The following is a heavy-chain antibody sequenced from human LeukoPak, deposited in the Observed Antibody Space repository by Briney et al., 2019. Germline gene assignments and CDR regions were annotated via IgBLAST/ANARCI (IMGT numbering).Heavy chain of an antibody. CDR3: ARHFRRIWFGASSNYYFDY. Sequence: SETLSLTCAVYGGSFSGYYWSWIRQPPGKGLEWIGEINHSGSTNYNPSLKSRVTISVDTSKNQFSLKLSSVTAADTAVYYCARHFRRIWFGASSNYYFDYWGQGTLVTVSS. CDR2: INHSGST. D-gene: IGHD3-10*01. J-gene: IGHJ4*02. CDR1: GGSFSGYY. V-gene: IGHV4-34*01.